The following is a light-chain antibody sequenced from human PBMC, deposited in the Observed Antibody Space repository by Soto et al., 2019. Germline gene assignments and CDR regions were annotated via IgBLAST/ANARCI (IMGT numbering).Light chain of an antibody. CDR2: AAS. CDR3: KQFNSYPIT. V-gene: IGKV1-9*01. J-gene: IGKJ5*01. CDR1: QSISSN. Sequence: DVQVRKSPSSLSPSVKDRVTSRCRASQSISSNLAWYQQKPGKAPKLLIYAASTLQSGVPSRFSGSGSGTEFTLTISSLQPEDFATYYCKQFNSYPITFGQGRRLEIK.